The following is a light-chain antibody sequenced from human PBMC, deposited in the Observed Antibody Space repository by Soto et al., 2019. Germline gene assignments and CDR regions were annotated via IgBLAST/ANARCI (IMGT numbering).Light chain of an antibody. V-gene: IGKV1-5*01. CDR1: QSISSW. CDR2: DAS. Sequence: DMQMTQYPSTLSASVGDRVPITCRASQSISSWLAWYQQKAGKAPKLLIYDASTLESGVPSRFSGSGSGTEFTLTITSLQPDDFATYYCQQYNTYPETFGQGTKVDIK. J-gene: IGKJ1*01. CDR3: QQYNTYPET.